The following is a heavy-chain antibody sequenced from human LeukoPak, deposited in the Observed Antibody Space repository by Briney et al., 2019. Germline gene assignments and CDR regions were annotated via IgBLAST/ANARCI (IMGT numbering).Heavy chain of an antibody. CDR1: GFTLCDYW. D-gene: IGHD4-17*01. CDR3: ARDDYGDY. Sequence: GFLKLSRAGPGFTLCDYWMNWGRPGPGKGLEWVANIKQDGSEKYYVDSVKGRSTISRDNAKNSLYLQMNSLRAEDTAVYYCARDDYGDYWGQGTLVTVSS. CDR2: IKQDGSEK. V-gene: IGHV3-7*01. J-gene: IGHJ4*02.